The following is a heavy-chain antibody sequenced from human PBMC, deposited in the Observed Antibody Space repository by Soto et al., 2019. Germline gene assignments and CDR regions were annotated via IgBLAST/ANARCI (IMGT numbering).Heavy chain of an antibody. Sequence: QVQLQESGPGLVKPSETLSLPCTVSGGSISSYYWSWIRQPPGKGLEWIGYIYYSGSTNYNPSLKSRVTIAVDTSKNQFSLKLSSVTAADTAVYYCARGNNQVVPFDYWGQGTLVTVSS. CDR2: IYYSGST. CDR3: ARGNNQVVPFDY. D-gene: IGHD6-13*01. CDR1: GGSISSYY. V-gene: IGHV4-59*01. J-gene: IGHJ4*02.